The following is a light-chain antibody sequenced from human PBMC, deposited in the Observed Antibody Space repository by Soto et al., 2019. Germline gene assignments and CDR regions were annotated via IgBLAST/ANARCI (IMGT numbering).Light chain of an antibody. CDR3: QLYNSYSPET. Sequence: IQLTQSPSSLSASVGDRVTITCRVSKGIGSYLAGYQQQQAKAPTLLIYAAATLQAAGTSGFSSSRSGTNFTLPISSLQADEFATYYCQLYNSYSPETFGQGTKVDIK. CDR2: AAA. CDR1: KGIGSY. J-gene: IGKJ1*01. V-gene: IGKV1-9*01.